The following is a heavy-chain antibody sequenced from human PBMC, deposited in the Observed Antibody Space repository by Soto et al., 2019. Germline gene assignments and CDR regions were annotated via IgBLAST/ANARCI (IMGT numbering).Heavy chain of an antibody. V-gene: IGHV3-23*04. J-gene: IGHJ4*02. Sequence: DVQLVDSGGGLVQPGGSLRLSWAAYGCTFSNYAMSWVRQAPGKGLEWVSLVSATAGTTYYTESVKGRFTISRDNSRNTVYLQMNSLRADDTAVYYCAKDRLAGGFDYWGQGTLVTVSS. CDR1: GCTFSNYA. D-gene: IGHD3-16*01. CDR3: AKDRLAGGFDY. CDR2: VSATAGTT.